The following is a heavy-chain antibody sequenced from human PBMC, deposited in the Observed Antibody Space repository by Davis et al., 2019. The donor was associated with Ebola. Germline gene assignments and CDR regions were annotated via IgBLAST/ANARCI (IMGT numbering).Heavy chain of an antibody. V-gene: IGHV3-23*01. CDR1: GFSFISYA. CDR3: AKLAGQQWSIHH. D-gene: IGHD6-19*01. J-gene: IGHJ5*02. Sequence: GESLKISCAASGFSFISYAMAWVRQPPGKGLEWVAGISGSGGTTYFAESVKGRFTISRDNSKNIVFLQMTSLRAEDTAVYYCAKLAGQQWSIHHWGQGTLVTVSS. CDR2: ISGSGGTT.